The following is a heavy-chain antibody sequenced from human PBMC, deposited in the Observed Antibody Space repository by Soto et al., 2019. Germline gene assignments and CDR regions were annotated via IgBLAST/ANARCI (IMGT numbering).Heavy chain of an antibody. Sequence: EVQLVESGGGLIQPGGSLRLSCAASDLSVSRNYISWVRQAPGKGLEWVSVIFWGGTSYYADSVKGRFTISRDNSKNTVYLQMTSLRAADTAVYYCARGKVAVAGLDSWGQGTLVTVSS. CDR2: IFWGGTS. CDR3: ARGKVAVAGLDS. D-gene: IGHD6-13*01. V-gene: IGHV3-53*01. J-gene: IGHJ4*02. CDR1: DLSVSRNY.